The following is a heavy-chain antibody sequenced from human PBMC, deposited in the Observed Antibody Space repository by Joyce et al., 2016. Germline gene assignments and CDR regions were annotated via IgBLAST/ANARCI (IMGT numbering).Heavy chain of an antibody. CDR2: LSSSSSYI. CDR3: ARSSYTNGIFDY. CDR1: GFTVSSYS. V-gene: IGHV3-21*01. J-gene: IGHJ4*02. Sequence: EVQLVESGGGLVKHGGSLRLSCAASGFTVSSYSMSWVRQAPGKGLELVSSLSSSSSYIKYTDSVKGRFTISRDNAKNSLYLQMNSLRVEDTAVYYCARSSYTNGIFDYWGQGTLVTVSS. D-gene: IGHD2-8*01.